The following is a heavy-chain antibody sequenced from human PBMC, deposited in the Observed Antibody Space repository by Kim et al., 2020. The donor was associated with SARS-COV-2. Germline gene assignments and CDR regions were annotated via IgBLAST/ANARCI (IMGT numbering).Heavy chain of an antibody. CDR2: ISYDGSNK. V-gene: IGHV3-30*18. D-gene: IGHD2-21*02. J-gene: IGHJ4*02. CDR1: GFTFSSYG. CDR3: AKERSGIVVVTATFDY. Sequence: GGSLRLSCAASGFTFSSYGMHWVRQAPGKGLEGVAVISYDGSNKYYADSVKGRFTISRDNSKNTLYLQMNSLRAEDTAVYYCAKERSGIVVVTATFDYWGQGTLVTVSS.